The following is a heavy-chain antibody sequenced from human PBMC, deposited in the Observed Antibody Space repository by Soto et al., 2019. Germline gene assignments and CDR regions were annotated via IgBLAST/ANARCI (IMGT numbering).Heavy chain of an antibody. V-gene: IGHV1-24*01. CDR1: GSTLTELS. J-gene: IGHJ5*02. D-gene: IGHD2-8*01. CDR3: ARDPYCTNGVCYTGYNWFDT. CDR2: FDPEDGET. Sequence: ASLKVSCKISGSTLTELSMHCVRHTPGKGLELMGGFDPEDGETIYAQKFQGRVTMTEDTSTDTAYMELSSLRSEDTAVYYCARDPYCTNGVCYTGYNWFDTWGQGTLVTVSS.